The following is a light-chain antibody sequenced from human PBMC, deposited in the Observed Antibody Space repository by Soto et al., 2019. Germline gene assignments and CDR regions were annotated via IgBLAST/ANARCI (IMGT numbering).Light chain of an antibody. V-gene: IGKV3-15*01. J-gene: IGKJ4*01. CDR1: QSVSSN. CDR2: DAT. CDR3: QQYDASPLT. Sequence: EIVMTHSQGSFSVSPCERASLFLRSSQSVSSNLAWYQQKPGQAPRLLTYDATNRATGVPDRFSGSWSGTEFTLTINSLESEDFAVYYCQQYDASPLTFGLGTRVDIK.